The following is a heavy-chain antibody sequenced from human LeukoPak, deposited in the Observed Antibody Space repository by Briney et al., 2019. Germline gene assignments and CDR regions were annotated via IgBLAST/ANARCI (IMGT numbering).Heavy chain of an antibody. D-gene: IGHD3-16*01. CDR2: IYGNGST. CDR1: GDPIRDYC. J-gene: IGHJ6*03. Sequence: SETLSLTCTVSGDPIRDYCWTWIRQPAGKGLEWIGRIYGNGSTNYNPSLKSRVAMSIDTSKMQFSLKLRSVTAADTAVYYCARVGEWLFDIDVWGKGTTVIVSS. CDR3: ARVGEWLFDIDV. V-gene: IGHV4-4*07.